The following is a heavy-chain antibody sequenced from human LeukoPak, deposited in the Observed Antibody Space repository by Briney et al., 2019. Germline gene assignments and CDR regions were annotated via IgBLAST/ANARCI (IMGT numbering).Heavy chain of an antibody. D-gene: IGHD3-9*01. V-gene: IGHV3-23*01. J-gene: IGHJ5*02. Sequence: GGSLRLSCAASGFNFSTYAMSWVRQAPGKGLEWVSGISGSGTSTYYADFVQGRFTISRDNSNNTVFLQMDSLRAGETAVYYCAKVVTSFDWLSKGFDPWGQGTLVTVSS. CDR2: ISGSGTST. CDR3: AKVVTSFDWLSKGFDP. CDR1: GFNFSTYA.